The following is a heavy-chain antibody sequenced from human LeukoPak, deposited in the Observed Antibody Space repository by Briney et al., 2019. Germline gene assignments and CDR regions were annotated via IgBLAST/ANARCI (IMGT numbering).Heavy chain of an antibody. D-gene: IGHD4-23*01. CDR1: GFTFSNYG. V-gene: IGHV3-15*01. Sequence: GRSLRLSCAASGFTFSNYGMHWVRQAPGKGLEWLGRIKTKTDGGTTDYAAPVKGRFTISRDDSKDTLYLQMNSLKSDDTAVYYCANIFGGNSHRSDYWGQGTLVTVSP. CDR3: ANIFGGNSHRSDY. CDR2: IKTKTDGGTT. J-gene: IGHJ4*02.